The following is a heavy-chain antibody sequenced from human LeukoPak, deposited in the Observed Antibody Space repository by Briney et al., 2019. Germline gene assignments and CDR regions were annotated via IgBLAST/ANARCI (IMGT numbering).Heavy chain of an antibody. CDR2: INPNSGGT. J-gene: IGHJ4*02. V-gene: IGHV1-2*06. D-gene: IGHD3-10*02. CDR1: GYTFTGYY. Sequence: ASVKVSCKASGYTFTGYYMHWVRQAPGQGLEWMGRINPNSGGTNYAQKFRGRVTMTRDTSISTAYMELSRLRSDDTAVYYCARDMSPENSQIDYWGQGTLVTVSS. CDR3: ARDMSPENSQIDY.